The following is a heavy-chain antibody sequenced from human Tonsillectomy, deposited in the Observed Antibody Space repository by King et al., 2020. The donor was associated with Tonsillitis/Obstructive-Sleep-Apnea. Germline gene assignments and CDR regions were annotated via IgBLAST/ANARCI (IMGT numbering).Heavy chain of an antibody. CDR3: AQPRGGYDVPFDY. CDR2: INSDGSST. Sequence: VQLVESGGGLVQPGGSLRLSCAASGFTFTSYWMHWVRQAPGKGLVWVSRINSDGSSTSYADSVKGRFTVSRDNAKNTLYLQMNNLRAEDTAVYYCAQPRGGYDVPFDYWGQGTLVTVSS. D-gene: IGHD5-12*01. V-gene: IGHV3-74*02. J-gene: IGHJ4*02. CDR1: GFTFTSYW.